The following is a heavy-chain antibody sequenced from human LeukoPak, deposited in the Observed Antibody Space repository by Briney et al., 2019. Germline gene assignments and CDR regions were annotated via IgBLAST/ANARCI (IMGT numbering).Heavy chain of an antibody. D-gene: IGHD3-3*01. J-gene: IGHJ3*02. CDR2: IYPGDSDT. V-gene: IGHV5-51*01. CDR3: ARHRPADSNYDFWSGYTSDAFDI. Sequence: GASLEISFKGSGYSFTSYWIGWVRPMPGKGLEWMGIIYPGDSDTRYSPSFQGQVTISADKSISTAYLQWSSLKASDTAMYYCARHRPADSNYDFWSGYTSDAFDIWGQGTMVTVSS. CDR1: GYSFTSYW.